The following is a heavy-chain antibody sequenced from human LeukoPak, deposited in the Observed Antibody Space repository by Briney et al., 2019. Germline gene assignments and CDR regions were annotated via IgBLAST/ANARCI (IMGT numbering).Heavy chain of an antibody. Sequence: SVKVSCKASGGTFSSYAISWVRQAPGQGLEWMGGIIPIFGTANYAQKFQGRVTITTDESTSTAYMELSSLRSEDTALYYCAKDIEPYSGTTSPYFDYWGQGTLVTVSS. CDR2: IIPIFGTA. CDR1: GGTFSSYA. CDR3: AKDIEPYSGTTSPYFDY. V-gene: IGHV1-69*05. J-gene: IGHJ4*02. D-gene: IGHD1-26*01.